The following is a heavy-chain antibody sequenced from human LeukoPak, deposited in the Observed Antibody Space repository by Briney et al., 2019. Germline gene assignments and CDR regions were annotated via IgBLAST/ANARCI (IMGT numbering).Heavy chain of an antibody. J-gene: IGHJ4*02. CDR3: ARDFRPEGFDY. Sequence: GASVKVSCKASGYTFTGYYMHWVRQAPGQGLEWMGWISAYNGNTNYAQKLQGRVTMTTDTPTSTAYMELRSLRSDDTAVYYCARDFRPEGFDYWGQGTLVTVSS. V-gene: IGHV1-18*04. CDR2: ISAYNGNT. CDR1: GYTFTGYY. D-gene: IGHD1-14*01.